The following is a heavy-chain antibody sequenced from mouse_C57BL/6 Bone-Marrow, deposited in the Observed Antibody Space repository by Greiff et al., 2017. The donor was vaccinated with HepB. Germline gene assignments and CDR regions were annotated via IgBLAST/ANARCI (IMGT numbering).Heavy chain of an antibody. CDR2: INPDSSTI. D-gene: IGHD1-1*01. CDR1: GIDFSRYW. Sequence: EVHLVESGGGLVQPGGSLKLSCAASGIDFSRYWMSWVRRAPGKGLEWIGEINPDSSTINYAPSLKDKFIISRDNAKNTLYLQMSKVRSEDTALYYCARQTTVVATDWYFDVWGTGTTVTVSS. J-gene: IGHJ1*03. CDR3: ARQTTVVATDWYFDV. V-gene: IGHV4-1*01.